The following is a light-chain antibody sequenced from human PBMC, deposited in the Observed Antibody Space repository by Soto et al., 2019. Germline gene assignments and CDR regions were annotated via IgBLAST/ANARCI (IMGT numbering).Light chain of an antibody. CDR1: QSVSSN. Sequence: EIVMTQSPATLSVSPGERATLSCRASQSVSSNLAWYQQKPGQAPRLLIYGASTRATSIPARISGSGSATEFTLSNTSLQSEDFAVYYCQQYNNWPPITFGQGTQLEIK. J-gene: IGKJ5*01. CDR2: GAS. V-gene: IGKV3-15*01. CDR3: QQYNNWPPIT.